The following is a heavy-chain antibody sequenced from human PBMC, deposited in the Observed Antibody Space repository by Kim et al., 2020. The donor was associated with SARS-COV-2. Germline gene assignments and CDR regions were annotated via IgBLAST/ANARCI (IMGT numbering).Heavy chain of an antibody. CDR2: IYYSGST. CDR3: ARGGDSCSWYSGGYFDY. V-gene: IGHV4-59*01. CDR1: GGSISSYY. J-gene: IGHJ4*02. Sequence: SETLSLTCTVSGGSISSYYWSWIRQPPGKGLEWIGYIYYSGSTNYNPSLKSRVTISVDTSKNQFSLKLSSVTAADTAVYYCARGGDSCSWYSGGYFDYWGQGTLVTVSS. D-gene: IGHD6-13*01.